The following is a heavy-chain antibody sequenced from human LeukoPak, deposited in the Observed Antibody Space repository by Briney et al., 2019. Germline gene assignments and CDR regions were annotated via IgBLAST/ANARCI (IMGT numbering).Heavy chain of an antibody. CDR2: INAGNANS. V-gene: IGHV1-3*01. J-gene: IGHJ4*02. D-gene: IGHD5-12*01. CDR3: ARDLGGYEIFDY. Sequence: MGWINAGNANSKYSQKFQGRITITRDTSASTAYMELSSLRSEDTAVYYCARDLGGYEIFDYWGQGTLVTVSS.